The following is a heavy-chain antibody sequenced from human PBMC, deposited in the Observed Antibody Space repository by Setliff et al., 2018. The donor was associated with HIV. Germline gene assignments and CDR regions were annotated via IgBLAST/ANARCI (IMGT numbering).Heavy chain of an antibody. J-gene: IGHJ4*02. D-gene: IGHD6-19*01. CDR1: GFTLSNTY. V-gene: IGHV3-66*02. CDR2: LYGSGDT. Sequence: PGESLKISCAASGFTLSNTYMAWVRQAPGKRPEWVSTLYGSGDTYHADPVKGRFTLSRDTSKNTMFLQMNSLRHEDTALYYCARVLPYNSALDKWGQGTLVTVSS. CDR3: ARVLPYNSALDK.